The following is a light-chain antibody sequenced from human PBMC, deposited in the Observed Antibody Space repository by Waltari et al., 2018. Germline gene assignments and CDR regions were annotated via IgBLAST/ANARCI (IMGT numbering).Light chain of an antibody. CDR2: GQD. CDR3: RSRDISSTRF. CDR1: SLRRYS. Sequence: SSELTQDPTVSVALGQTVRITCQGDSLRRYSASWYQQRPGQAPVLVFYGQDNRPSGSPDRVSGSTSGDTATLTITGTQAEDEADYYCRSRDISSTRFFGGGTRLTV. J-gene: IGLJ2*01. V-gene: IGLV3-19*01.